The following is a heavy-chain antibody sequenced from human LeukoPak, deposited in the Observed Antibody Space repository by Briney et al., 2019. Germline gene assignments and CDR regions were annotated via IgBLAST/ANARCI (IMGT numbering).Heavy chain of an antibody. CDR2: ISAYNGNT. V-gene: IGHV1-18*01. Sequence: ASVKVSCKASGGTFSSYAISWVRQAPGQGLEWMGWISAYNGNTNYAQKLQGRVTMTTDTSTSTAYMELRSLRSDDTAVYYCARVVQGGAFDIWGQGTMVTVSS. J-gene: IGHJ3*02. CDR1: GGTFSSYA. CDR3: ARVVQGGAFDI. D-gene: IGHD3-10*02.